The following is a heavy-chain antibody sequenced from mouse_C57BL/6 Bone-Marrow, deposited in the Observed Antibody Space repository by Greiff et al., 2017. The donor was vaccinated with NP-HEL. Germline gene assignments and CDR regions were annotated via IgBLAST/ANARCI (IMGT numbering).Heavy chain of an antibody. V-gene: IGHV1-64*01. Sequence: QVQLKQPGAELVKPGASVKLSCKASGYTFTSYWMHWVKQRPGQGLEWIGMIHPNSGSTNYNEKFKSKATLTVDKSSSTAYMQLSSLTSEDSAVYYCAITTVVDPYYYAMDYWGQGTSVTVSS. D-gene: IGHD1-1*01. J-gene: IGHJ4*01. CDR1: GYTFTSYW. CDR3: AITTVVDPYYYAMDY. CDR2: IHPNSGST.